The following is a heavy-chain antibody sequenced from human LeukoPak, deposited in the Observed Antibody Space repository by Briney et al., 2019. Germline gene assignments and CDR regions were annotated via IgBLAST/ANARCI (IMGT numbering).Heavy chain of an antibody. D-gene: IGHD5-18*01. CDR3: ASEALNSYGYTRYYYYYMDV. CDR1: GFTFSSYA. CDR2: ISYDGSNK. J-gene: IGHJ6*03. Sequence: GGSLRLSCAASGFTFSSYAMHWVRQAPGKGLEWVAVISYDGSNKYYADPVKGRFTISRDNSKNTLYLQMNSLRAEDTAVYYCASEALNSYGYTRYYYYYMDVWGKGTTVTISS. V-gene: IGHV3-30*04.